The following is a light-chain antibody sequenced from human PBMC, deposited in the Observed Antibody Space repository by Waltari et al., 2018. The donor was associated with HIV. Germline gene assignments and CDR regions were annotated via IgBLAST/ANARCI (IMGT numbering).Light chain of an antibody. CDR1: TSDLGAYKY. Sequence: QSALSQPRSVSGSPGPSVTISCTYTTSDLGAYKYVSWYQQHRGEAPELMIYGVSRRASGIPDRFSGFKSGDTASLTISGLQAEEEGDYYCCSYATRYTWVFGGGTKLTVL. V-gene: IGLV2-11*01. J-gene: IGLJ3*02. CDR3: CSYATRYTWV. CDR2: GVS.